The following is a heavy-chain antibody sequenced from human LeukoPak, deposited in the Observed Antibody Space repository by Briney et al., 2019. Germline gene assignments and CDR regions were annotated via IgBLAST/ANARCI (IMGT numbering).Heavy chain of an antibody. Sequence: GESLKISCKGSGYSFTKYWVAWVRQMPGKGLEWMGIIYPDDSDTRYSPSFQGQVTISTDKSISTAYLQWSSLKASDTAMYYCARSTDLDSCYYYYMDVWGKGTTVTVSS. D-gene: IGHD2-15*01. CDR3: ARSTDLDSCYYYYMDV. V-gene: IGHV5-51*01. CDR1: GYSFTKYW. CDR2: IYPDDSDT. J-gene: IGHJ6*03.